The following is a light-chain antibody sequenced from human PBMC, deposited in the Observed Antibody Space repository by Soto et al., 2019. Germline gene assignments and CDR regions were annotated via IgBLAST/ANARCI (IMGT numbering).Light chain of an antibody. CDR2: KAS. Sequence: DIQMTQSPSTLSASVGDRVTITCRASQSISSWLAWYQQKPGKAPKLLIYKASSLESGVPSRFSGSGSGTEFTLTISSLQPDDFATYYCQQYLVFGQGTKVEIK. V-gene: IGKV1-5*03. CDR1: QSISSW. J-gene: IGKJ1*01. CDR3: QQYLV.